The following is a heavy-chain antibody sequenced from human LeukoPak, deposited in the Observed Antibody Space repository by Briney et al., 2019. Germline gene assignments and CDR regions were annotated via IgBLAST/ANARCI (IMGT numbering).Heavy chain of an antibody. J-gene: IGHJ6*03. CDR3: ARPHSSGYYLHYYYYYMDV. CDR1: GYTFTSYG. Sequence: ASVKVSCKASGYTFTSYGISWVRQAPGQGLEWMGWISAYNGNTNYAQKLQGRVTMTTDTSTSTAYMELRSLRSDDTAVYYCARPHSSGYYLHYYYYYMDVWGKGTTVTVSS. V-gene: IGHV1-18*01. CDR2: ISAYNGNT. D-gene: IGHD3-22*01.